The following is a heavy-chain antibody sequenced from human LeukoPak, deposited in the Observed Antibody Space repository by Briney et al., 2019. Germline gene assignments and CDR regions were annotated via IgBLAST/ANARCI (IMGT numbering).Heavy chain of an antibody. CDR1: GFAFSSYS. J-gene: IGHJ4*02. CDR2: ISSSSSYI. Sequence: GGSLRLSCAASGFAFSSYSMNWVRQAPGKGLEWVSSISSSSSYIYYADSVKGRFTISRDNAKNSLYLQMNSLRAEDTAVYYCARVLPDSSGWNFDYWGQGTLVTVSS. CDR3: ARVLPDSSGWNFDY. V-gene: IGHV3-21*01. D-gene: IGHD6-19*01.